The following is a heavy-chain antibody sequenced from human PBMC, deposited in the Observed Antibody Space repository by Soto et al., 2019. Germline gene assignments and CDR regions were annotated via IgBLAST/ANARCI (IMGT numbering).Heavy chain of an antibody. CDR1: GYTFTSYA. J-gene: IGHJ4*02. CDR3: ARAWVVVTAPDY. D-gene: IGHD2-21*02. V-gene: IGHV1-3*01. CDR2: INAGNGNT. Sequence: ALVKVACKASGYTFTSYAGRWVRQAPGQRLEWMGWINAGNGNTKYSQKFQGRVTITRDTSASTAYMELSSLRSEDTAVYYCARAWVVVTAPDYWGQGTLVTVSS.